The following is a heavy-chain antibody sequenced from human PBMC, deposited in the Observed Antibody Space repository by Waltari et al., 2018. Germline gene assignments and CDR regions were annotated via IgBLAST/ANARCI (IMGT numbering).Heavy chain of an antibody. D-gene: IGHD3-10*01. CDR3: ARVRWVDEGIDY. Sequence: EVYLEESGGGLVQPGGSLRLSCAASDFTFRDYWMTWVRQAPGKGLEWVANIRQDGGRKNYGESVKGRFTISRDNAESSVFLQMNSLKVEDTAVYHCARVRWVDEGIDYWGQGIMVTVSS. J-gene: IGHJ4*02. V-gene: IGHV3-7*01. CDR1: DFTFRDYW. CDR2: IRQDGGRK.